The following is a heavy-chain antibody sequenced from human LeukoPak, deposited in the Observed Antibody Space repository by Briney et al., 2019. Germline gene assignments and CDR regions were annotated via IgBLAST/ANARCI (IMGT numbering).Heavy chain of an antibody. CDR1: GFTFSSYA. J-gene: IGHJ4*02. CDR3: GKEELRVITPGLDY. D-gene: IGHD4-23*01. Sequence: PGGSLRLSCAASGFTFSSYAITWVRQAPGKGLEWVSAVSSNGAKTYYADSVKGRFTISRDNYKNMVFLQMNSLRAEDTAVYYCGKEELRVITPGLDYWGQGTLVTVSS. V-gene: IGHV3-23*01. CDR2: VSSNGAKT.